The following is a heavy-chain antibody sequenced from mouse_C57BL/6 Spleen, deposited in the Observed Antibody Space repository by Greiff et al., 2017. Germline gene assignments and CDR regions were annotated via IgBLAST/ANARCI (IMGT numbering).Heavy chain of an antibody. CDR2: INPSNGGT. J-gene: IGHJ2*01. CDR3: ARFITTVVAGFDY. Sequence: VKLQQPGTELVKPGASVKLSCKASGCTFTSYWMHWVKQRPGQGLEWIGNINPSNGGTNYNEKFKSKATLTVDKASSTAYMQLSSLTSEDSAVYYCARFITTVVAGFDYWGQGTTLTVSS. CDR1: GCTFTSYW. D-gene: IGHD1-1*01. V-gene: IGHV1-53*01.